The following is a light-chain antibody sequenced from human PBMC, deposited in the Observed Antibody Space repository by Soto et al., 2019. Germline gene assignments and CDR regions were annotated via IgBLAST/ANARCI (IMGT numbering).Light chain of an antibody. J-gene: IGKJ1*01. CDR1: QGIRSS. CDR2: EAS. V-gene: IGKV1-13*02. Sequence: AIQLTQSPSSLSASVGDRVTITCRASQGIRSSLAWFQQKAGNPPKVLIYEASVLETGVSSRFSGSGSGNDFPLSISSLQPEDFATYYCQQFNSYPWTFGQGTTVEVK. CDR3: QQFNSYPWT.